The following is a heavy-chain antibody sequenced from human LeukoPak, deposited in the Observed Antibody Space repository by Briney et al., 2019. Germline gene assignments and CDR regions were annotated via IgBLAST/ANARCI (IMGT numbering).Heavy chain of an antibody. CDR3: ANWDIVVVVAATGDAFDI. CDR2: ISGSGGST. CDR1: GFTLSSYA. D-gene: IGHD2-15*01. J-gene: IGHJ3*02. Sequence: GGSLRLSCAASGFTLSSYAMSWVRQAPGKGLEWVSAISGSGGSTYYADSVKGRFTISRDNSKNTLYLQMNSLRAEDTAVYYCANWDIVVVVAATGDAFDIWGQGTMVTVSS. V-gene: IGHV3-23*01.